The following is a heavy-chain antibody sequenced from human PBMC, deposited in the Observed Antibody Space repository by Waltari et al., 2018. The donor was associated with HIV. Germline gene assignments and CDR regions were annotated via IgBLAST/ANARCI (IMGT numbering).Heavy chain of an antibody. CDR2: ISGSGRST. J-gene: IGHJ3*02. CDR3: AKRATLYFAFDI. D-gene: IGHD5-12*01. Sequence: EVQLLESGGGLVQSGGSLRLSCAASGFTFSNYAVNWVRQAPGKGLEWVSGISGSGRSTYDADSVKGRFTVSRDISKTTLFLQMNSLRAEDTAVYYCAKRATLYFAFDIWGQGTLVTVSS. V-gene: IGHV3-23*01. CDR1: GFTFSNYA.